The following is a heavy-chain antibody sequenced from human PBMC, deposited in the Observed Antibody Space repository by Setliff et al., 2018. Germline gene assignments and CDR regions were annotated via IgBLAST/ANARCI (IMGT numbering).Heavy chain of an antibody. Sequence: PGASLTISCKGSGCSFTNYWIGWVRQMPGKGLEWMGIIYPGDSDARYSPSFQGQVTISADKSISTAYLQWSSLKASDTAMYYCARQAIFGSDAFDIWGQGTMVTVSS. V-gene: IGHV5-51*01. CDR2: IYPGDSDA. CDR1: GCSFTNYW. J-gene: IGHJ3*02. D-gene: IGHD3-3*01. CDR3: ARQAIFGSDAFDI.